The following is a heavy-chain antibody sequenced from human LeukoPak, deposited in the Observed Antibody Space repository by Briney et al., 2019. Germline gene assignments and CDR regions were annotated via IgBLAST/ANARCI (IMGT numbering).Heavy chain of an antibody. CDR2: IRSKTDGGTT. D-gene: IGHD2-2*01. CDR1: GFIFSNAW. Sequence: GGSLRLSCTVSGFIFSNAWMSWVRQAPGKGLEWVGRIRSKTDGGTTDYAAPVKGRFTISRDDSKNTLYLQMNSLRAEDTAVYYCARDGHCSSTSCPPNLHYGMDVWGKGTTVTVSS. J-gene: IGHJ6*04. CDR3: ARDGHCSSTSCPPNLHYGMDV. V-gene: IGHV3-15*01.